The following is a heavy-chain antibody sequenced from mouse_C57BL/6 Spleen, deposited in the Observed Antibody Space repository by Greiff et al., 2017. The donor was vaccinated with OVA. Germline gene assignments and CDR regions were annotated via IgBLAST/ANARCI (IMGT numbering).Heavy chain of an antibody. D-gene: IGHD1-1*01. CDR3: ARGGPDYYGSSYVYAMDY. CDR1: GYTFTDHT. V-gene: IGHV1-78*01. J-gene: IGHJ4*01. Sequence: VQLQQSDAELVKPGASVKISCKVSGYTFTDHTIHWMKQRPEQGLEWIGYIYPRDGSTKYNEKFKGKATLTADKSSSTAYMQLNSLTSEDSAVYFCARGGPDYYGSSYVYAMDYWGQGTSVTVSS. CDR2: IYPRDGST.